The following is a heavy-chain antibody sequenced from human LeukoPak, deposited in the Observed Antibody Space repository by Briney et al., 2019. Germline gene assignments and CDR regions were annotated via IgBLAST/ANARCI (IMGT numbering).Heavy chain of an antibody. CDR2: IYYTGST. J-gene: IGHJ4*02. CDR1: GGSISSYH. V-gene: IGHV4-59*12. Sequence: SETLSLTCTVSGGSISSYHWSWIRQPPGRGLEWIGYIYYTGSTNYNPSLKSRVTISVDTSKNQFSLKLSSVTAADTAVYYCARGRTSRITVVRGVSRAGYFDSWGQGSLVTVSS. CDR3: ARGRTSRITVVRGVSRAGYFDS. D-gene: IGHD3-10*01.